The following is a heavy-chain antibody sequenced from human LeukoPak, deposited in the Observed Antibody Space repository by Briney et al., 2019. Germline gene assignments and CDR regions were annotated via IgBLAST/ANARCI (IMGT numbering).Heavy chain of an antibody. V-gene: IGHV1-69*05. D-gene: IGHD2-2*02. CDR3: ARSDIVVVPAAIGDYYYYYMDV. CDR1: GGTFSSYA. CDR2: IIPIFGTA. Sequence: GASVKVCCKASGGTFSSYAISWVRQAPGQGLEWMGGIIPIFGTANYAQKFQGRVTITTDESTSTAYMELSSLRSEDTAVYYCARSDIVVVPAAIGDYYYYYMDVWGKGTTVTVSS. J-gene: IGHJ6*03.